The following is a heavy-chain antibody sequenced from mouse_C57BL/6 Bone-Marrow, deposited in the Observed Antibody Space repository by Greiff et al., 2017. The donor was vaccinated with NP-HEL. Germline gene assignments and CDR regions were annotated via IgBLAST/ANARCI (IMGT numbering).Heavy chain of an antibody. CDR2: IYPGSGST. J-gene: IGHJ1*03. D-gene: IGHD2-1*01. CDR3: ARGGYGNYEGYVDV. CDR1: GYTFTSYW. V-gene: IGHV1-55*01. Sequence: VQLQQSGAELVKPGASVKMSCKASGYTFTSYWITWVKQRPGQGLEWIGDIYPGSGSTNYNEKFKSKATLTVDTSSSTAYMQLSSLTSEDSAVYYCARGGYGNYEGYVDVWGTGTTVTVSS.